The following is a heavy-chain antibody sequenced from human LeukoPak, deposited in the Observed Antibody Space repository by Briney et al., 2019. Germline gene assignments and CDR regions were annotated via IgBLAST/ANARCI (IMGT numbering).Heavy chain of an antibody. CDR1: GFTFSNAW. J-gene: IGHJ6*02. V-gene: IGHV3-15*01. D-gene: IGHD2-21*02. Sequence: GGSLRLSCAASGFTFSNAWMSWVRQAPGKGLEWVGRIKSKTDGCTTDYAAPVKGRFTISRDDSKNTLYLQMNSLKTEDTAVYYCTTDLGRVVVTAIPYYYYGMDVWGQGTAVTVSS. CDR2: IKSKTDGCTT. CDR3: TTDLGRVVVTAIPYYYYGMDV.